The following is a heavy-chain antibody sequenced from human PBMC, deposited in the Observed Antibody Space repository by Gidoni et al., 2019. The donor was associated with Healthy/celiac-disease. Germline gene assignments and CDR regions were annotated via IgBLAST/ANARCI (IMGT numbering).Heavy chain of an antibody. CDR2: IFSNDEK. CDR3: ARIPPYRGYDYWWFDT. V-gene: IGHV2-26*01. Sequence: QVTLKESGPVLVKPTETLTLTCTVSVFSLSNARMGVSWIRQPPGKALQWLAHIFSNDEKSYSTSLKSRLTISKDTSKSQVVLTMTNMDHVDTAKYYCARIPPYRGYDYWWFDTWGQGTLVTVSS. J-gene: IGHJ5*02. D-gene: IGHD5-12*01. CDR1: VFSLSNARMG.